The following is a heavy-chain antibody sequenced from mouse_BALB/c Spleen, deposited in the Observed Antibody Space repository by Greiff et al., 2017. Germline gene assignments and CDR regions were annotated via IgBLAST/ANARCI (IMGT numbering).Heavy chain of an antibody. CDR3: ARDLREDD. J-gene: IGHJ4*01. V-gene: IGHV3-6*02. CDR2: ISYDGSN. CDR1: GYSITSGYY. Sequence: EVQLQESGPSLVKPSQSLSLTCSVTGYSITSGYYWNWIRQFPGNKLEWMGYISYDGSNNYNPSLKNRISITRDTSKNQFFLKLNSVTTEDTATYYCARDLREDDWGQGTSVTVSS.